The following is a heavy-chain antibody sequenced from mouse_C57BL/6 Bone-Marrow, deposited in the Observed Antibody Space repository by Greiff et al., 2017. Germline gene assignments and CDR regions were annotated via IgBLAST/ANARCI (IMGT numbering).Heavy chain of an antibody. V-gene: IGHV10-1*01. CDR2: IRSKSNNYAT. CDR3: VGYDYDGADY. J-gene: IGHJ4*01. Sequence: DVMLVESGGGLVQPKGSLKLSCAASGFSFNTYAMNWVRQAPGKGLEWVARIRSKSNNYATYYDDSVKDRFTISRDDSESMLYLQMNNLKTEDTAMYYCVGYDYDGADYWGQGTSVTVSS. D-gene: IGHD2-4*01. CDR1: GFSFNTYA.